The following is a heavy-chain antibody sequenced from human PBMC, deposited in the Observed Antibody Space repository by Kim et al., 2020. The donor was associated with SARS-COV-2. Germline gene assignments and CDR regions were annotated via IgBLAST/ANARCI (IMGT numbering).Heavy chain of an antibody. CDR3: ARQEVTSSFDL. J-gene: IGHJ4*02. Sequence: YAQKFPGRVTLTKDTSIRPAYMELTTLRSDDTAIYYCARQEVTSSFDLWGQGTLVTVSS. V-gene: IGHV1-2*02.